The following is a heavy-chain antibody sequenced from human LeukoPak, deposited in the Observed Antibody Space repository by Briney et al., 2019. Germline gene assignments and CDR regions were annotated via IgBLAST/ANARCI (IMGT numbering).Heavy chain of an antibody. D-gene: IGHD6-13*01. CDR3: ARDGYSSSWYTFDP. CDR1: GYTFTGYY. CDR2: INPNSGGT. Sequence: ASVKVSCTASGYTFTGYYMHWVRQAPGQGLEWMGWINPNSGGTNYAQKFQGRVTMTRDTSISTAYMELSRLRSDDTAVYYCARDGYSSSWYTFDPWGQGTLVTVSS. J-gene: IGHJ5*02. V-gene: IGHV1-2*02.